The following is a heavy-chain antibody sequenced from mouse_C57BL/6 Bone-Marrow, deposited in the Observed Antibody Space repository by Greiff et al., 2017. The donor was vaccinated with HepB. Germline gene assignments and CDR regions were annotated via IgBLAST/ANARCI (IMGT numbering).Heavy chain of an antibody. CDR3: ARKVYGNYGYAMDY. CDR1: GFSLTSYA. Sequence: VQLQESGPGLVAPSQSLSITCTVSGFSLTSYAISWVRQPPGKGLEWLGVIWTGGGTNYNSALKSRLSISKDNSKSQVFLKMNSLQTDDTARYYCARKVYGNYGYAMDYWGQGTSVTVSS. D-gene: IGHD2-1*01. CDR2: IWTGGGT. J-gene: IGHJ4*01. V-gene: IGHV2-9-1*01.